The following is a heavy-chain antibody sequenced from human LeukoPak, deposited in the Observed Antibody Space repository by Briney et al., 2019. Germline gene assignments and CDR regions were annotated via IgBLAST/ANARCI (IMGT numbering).Heavy chain of an antibody. CDR2: IRTKTNRYAT. CDR3: TRLDYGMDA. Sequence: GSLGLSCAASGFTFSVSAIHWVRQASGKGLEWVGRIRTKTNRYATAYGASVKGRFIISRDDSKNVAYLQMNSLKTDDPAVYYCTRLDYGMDAWGQGTTVTVSS. J-gene: IGHJ6*02. CDR1: GFTFSVSA. V-gene: IGHV3-73*01.